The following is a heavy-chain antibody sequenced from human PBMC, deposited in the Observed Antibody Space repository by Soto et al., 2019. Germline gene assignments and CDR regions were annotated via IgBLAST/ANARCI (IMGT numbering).Heavy chain of an antibody. Sequence: ASVKVSCKASGYTFLNYGISWVRQAPGQGLEWMGWISPYNGSTNYGEKLQGRVTMTTDTSANTAYMELRSLRSDDTAVYYCAREGEIGFGDYYQYGMEVWGQGTTVTVSS. D-gene: IGHD3-3*01. CDR1: GYTFLNYG. CDR3: AREGEIGFGDYYQYGMEV. J-gene: IGHJ6*02. V-gene: IGHV1-18*01. CDR2: ISPYNGST.